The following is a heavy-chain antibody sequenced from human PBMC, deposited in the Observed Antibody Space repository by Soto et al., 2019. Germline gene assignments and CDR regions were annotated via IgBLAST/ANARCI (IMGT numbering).Heavy chain of an antibody. CDR1: GYTFTSYG. CDR2: ITAYNGNT. CDR3: AKRRGYSNGEFDY. D-gene: IGHD5-18*01. V-gene: IGHV1-18*01. Sequence: QVQLVQSGAEVKKPGASVKVSCKASGYTFTSYGISWVRQAPGQGLEWMGWITAYNGNTNYAQKLQGRVTMTTDTSTSTAYIELRSLISDDTAVYYCAKRRGYSNGEFDYWGQVTLVTVSS. J-gene: IGHJ4*02.